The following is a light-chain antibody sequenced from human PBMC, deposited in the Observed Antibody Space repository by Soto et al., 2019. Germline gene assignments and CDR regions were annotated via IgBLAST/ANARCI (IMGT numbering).Light chain of an antibody. CDR1: SSNIGSNY. CDR3: AAWDASLSGWV. J-gene: IGLJ3*02. Sequence: QSVLTQPPPASGTPGQGVIISCSGTSSNIGSNYVYWYRLLPGTAPKLVMFSNVMRPPGVPDRFSGAKSGTSASLAISGLRPEDEADYFCAAWDASLSGWVFGGGTKLTVL. V-gene: IGLV1-47*02. CDR2: SNV.